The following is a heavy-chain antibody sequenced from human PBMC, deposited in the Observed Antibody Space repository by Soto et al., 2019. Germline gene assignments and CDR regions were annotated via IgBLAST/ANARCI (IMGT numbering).Heavy chain of an antibody. CDR2: ISYDGSNK. Sequence: PGGSLRLSCAASGFIFIEYGMHWVRQASGKGLEWVAVISYDGSNKYYADSVKGRFTISRDNSKNTLYLQMNSLRAEDTAVYYCAMTYSSSWSQFDYWGQGTLVTVSS. CDR3: AMTYSSSWSQFDY. J-gene: IGHJ4*02. V-gene: IGHV3-30*03. CDR1: GFIFIEYG. D-gene: IGHD6-13*01.